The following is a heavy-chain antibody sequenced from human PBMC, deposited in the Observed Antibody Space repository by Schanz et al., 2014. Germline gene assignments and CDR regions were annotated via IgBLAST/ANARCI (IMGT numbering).Heavy chain of an antibody. D-gene: IGHD5-12*01. J-gene: IGHJ4*02. Sequence: QVQLVQSGGEMKKPGASVKVSCKASGYTFTDYGLSWVRQARGQGLEWVGRFIPILDVGNYAQQFQGRVTFTADKSTSTAYMELTSLRFDDTAVYYCARDFSAYVGNYFDYWGQGTLVTVSS. CDR2: FIPILDVG. CDR3: ARDFSAYVGNYFDY. CDR1: GYTFTDYG. V-gene: IGHV1-69*04.